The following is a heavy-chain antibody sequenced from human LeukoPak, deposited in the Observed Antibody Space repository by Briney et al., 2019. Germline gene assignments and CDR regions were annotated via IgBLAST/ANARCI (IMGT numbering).Heavy chain of an antibody. Sequence: AGGSLRLSCAASGFTFSSYAMHWVRQAPGKGLEWVAVISYDGSNKYYADSVKGRFTISRGNSKNTLYLQMNSLRAEDTAVYYCAKVSRAGIAAPYYFDYWGQGTLVTVSS. D-gene: IGHD6-13*01. J-gene: IGHJ4*02. V-gene: IGHV3-30-3*01. CDR3: AKVSRAGIAAPYYFDY. CDR1: GFTFSSYA. CDR2: ISYDGSNK.